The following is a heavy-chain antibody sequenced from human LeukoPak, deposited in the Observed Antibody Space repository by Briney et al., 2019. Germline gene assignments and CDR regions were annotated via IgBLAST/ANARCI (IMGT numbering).Heavy chain of an antibody. V-gene: IGHV3-23*01. D-gene: IGHD3-10*01. Sequence: GGSLRLSCAASGFTFTNYVMAWVRQAPGKGLEWVSSITDSGDSAYYADSVKGRFTISRDISKSTLYLQMNSLRVEDTALYYCARDPLWFGELSHFDYWGQGNLVTVSS. CDR2: ITDSGDSA. CDR1: GFTFTNYV. CDR3: ARDPLWFGELSHFDY. J-gene: IGHJ4*02.